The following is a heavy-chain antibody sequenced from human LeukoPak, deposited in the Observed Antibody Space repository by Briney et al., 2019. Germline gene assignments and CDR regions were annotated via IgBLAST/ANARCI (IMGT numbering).Heavy chain of an antibody. Sequence: GRSLRLSCAASGFTFSSYGMHWVRQAPGKGLEWVAVIWYDGTSKYYADSVKGRFTISRDNAKNTLYLQMNSLSAEDTALYFCARSYSSRWGLLDYWGQGTLVTVSS. CDR1: GFTFSSYG. CDR3: ARSYSSRWGLLDY. CDR2: IWYDGTSK. J-gene: IGHJ4*02. D-gene: IGHD6-19*01. V-gene: IGHV3-33*01.